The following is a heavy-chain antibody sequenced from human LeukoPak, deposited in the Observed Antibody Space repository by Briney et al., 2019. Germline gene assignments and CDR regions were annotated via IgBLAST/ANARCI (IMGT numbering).Heavy chain of an antibody. D-gene: IGHD6-19*01. CDR1: GGTFSSYA. V-gene: IGHV1-69*13. CDR2: IIPIFGTA. J-gene: IGHJ4*02. Sequence: VASVKVSCKASGGTFSSYAISWVRQAPGQGLEWMGGIIPIFGTANYAQKSQGRVTITADESTRTAYMELSSLRSEDTAVYYCARDLAPYSSGWYAYWGQGTLVTVSS. CDR3: ARDLAPYSSGWYAY.